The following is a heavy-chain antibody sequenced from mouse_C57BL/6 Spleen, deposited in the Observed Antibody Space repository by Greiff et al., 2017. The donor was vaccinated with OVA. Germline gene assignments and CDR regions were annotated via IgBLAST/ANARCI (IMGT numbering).Heavy chain of an antibody. V-gene: IGHV1-78*01. CDR2: IYPRDGST. CDR3: ARWITTVDWYFDV. D-gene: IGHD1-1*01. J-gene: IGHJ1*03. Sequence: VQLQESDAELVKPGASVKISCKVSGYTFTDHTIHWMKQRPEQGLEWIGYIYPRDGSTKYNEKFKGKATLTADKSSSTAYMQLNSLTSEDSAVYVCARWITTVDWYFDVWGTGTTVTVSS. CDR1: GYTFTDHT.